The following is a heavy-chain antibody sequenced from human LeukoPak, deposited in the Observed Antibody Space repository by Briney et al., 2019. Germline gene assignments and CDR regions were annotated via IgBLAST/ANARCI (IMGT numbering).Heavy chain of an antibody. CDR3: ARGVVIAPQTFDY. CDR1: GDSISSSNCY. D-gene: IGHD2-21*01. V-gene: IGHV4-39*07. J-gene: IGHJ4*02. CDR2: IYFSGGT. Sequence: SETLSLTCTVSGDSISSSNCYWGWNRPPPGKGLEWIGSIYFSGGTYYNASLKSRVTISVDTSKNQFSLKLSSVTAADTAVYYCARGVVIAPQTFDYWGQGTLVTVSS.